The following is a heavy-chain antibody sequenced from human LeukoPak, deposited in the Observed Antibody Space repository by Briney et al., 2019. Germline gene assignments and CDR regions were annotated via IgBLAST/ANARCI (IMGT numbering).Heavy chain of an antibody. CDR3: ARDLRGFYFDY. CDR2: ISNDGSNK. D-gene: IGHD3-10*01. V-gene: IGHV3-30*16. J-gene: IGHJ4*02. CDR1: GFTLRCYG. Sequence: GFLRLFFGTPGFTLRCYGMPWVRQGSGKGLGWVALISNDGSNKYYADSVKGRFTISRDNFKNTLYLQMNSLRAEDTAVYYCARDLRGFYFDYWGQGTLVTVSS.